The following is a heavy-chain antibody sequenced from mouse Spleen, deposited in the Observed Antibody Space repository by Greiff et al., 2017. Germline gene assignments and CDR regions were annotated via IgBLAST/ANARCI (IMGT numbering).Heavy chain of an antibody. CDR2: IYPGSGNT. V-gene: IGHV1-77*01. J-gene: IGHJ2*01. D-gene: IGHD2-4*01. CDR3: AIDYDVNYFDY. Sequence: QVQLQQSGAELARPGASVKLSCKASGYTFTDYYINWVKQRTGQGLEWIGEIYPGSGNTYYNEKFKGKATLTADKSSSTAYMQLSSLTSEDSAVYFCAIDYDVNYFDYWGQGTTLTVSS. CDR1: GYTFTDYY.